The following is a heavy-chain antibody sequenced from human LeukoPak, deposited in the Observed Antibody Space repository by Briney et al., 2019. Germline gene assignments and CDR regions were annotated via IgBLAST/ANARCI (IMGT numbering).Heavy chain of an antibody. Sequence: SETLSLTCTVSGGSISSYYWSWIRQPPGKGLEWIGYIYYSGSTNYNPSLKSRVTISVDTSKNQFSLKLSSVTAADTAVYYCARPRNHLDDGPMGYWYFDLWGRGTLVTVSS. D-gene: IGHD1-14*01. CDR3: ARPRNHLDDGPMGYWYFDL. J-gene: IGHJ2*01. CDR1: GGSISSYY. CDR2: IYYSGST. V-gene: IGHV4-59*08.